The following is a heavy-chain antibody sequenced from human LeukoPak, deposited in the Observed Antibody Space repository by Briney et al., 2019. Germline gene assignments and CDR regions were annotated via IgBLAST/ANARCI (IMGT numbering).Heavy chain of an antibody. CDR2: IRYDGSNK. D-gene: IGHD3-10*01. CDR3: AKDPHPFRGVIVFFDY. CDR1: GFTFSSYG. J-gene: IGHJ4*02. V-gene: IGHV3-30*02. Sequence: PGGSLRLSCAASGFTFSSYGMHWVRQAPGKGLEWVAFIRYDGSNKYYADSVKGRFTISRDNSKNTLYLQMNSLRAEDTAVYYSAKDPHPFRGVIVFFDYWGQGTLVTVSS.